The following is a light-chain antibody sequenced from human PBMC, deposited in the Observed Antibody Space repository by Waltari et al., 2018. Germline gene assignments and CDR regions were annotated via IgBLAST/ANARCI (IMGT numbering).Light chain of an antibody. J-gene: IGLJ3*02. V-gene: IGLV1-40*01. CDR1: DSTIGAGYD. CDR3: QSYDRSLTGSWV. CDR2: GNT. Sequence: QSVLTQPPSVSGAPGQRVTIYCPGSDSTIGAGYDVHWYQQLPGTAPKLLIYGNTNRPSGVPDRFSGSKSGTSGSLAITGLQAEDEAYYYCQSYDRSLTGSWVFGGGTKLTVL.